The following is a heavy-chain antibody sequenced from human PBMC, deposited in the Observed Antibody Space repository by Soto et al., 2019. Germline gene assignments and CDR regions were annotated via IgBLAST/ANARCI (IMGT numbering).Heavy chain of an antibody. J-gene: IGHJ5*02. CDR1: GYTFTTFW. V-gene: IGHV5-10-1*01. CDR2: LDPRDSYT. CDR3: ARLYCSSSTCDSWFDP. Sequence: GESLKISCTGFGYTFTTFWISWVRQMPGRGLEWMGRLDPRDSYTNYSPSFQGHVTISGDKSISTVYLQWASLKASDTAMYYCARLYCSSSTCDSWFDPWGQGTLVTVSS. D-gene: IGHD2-2*01.